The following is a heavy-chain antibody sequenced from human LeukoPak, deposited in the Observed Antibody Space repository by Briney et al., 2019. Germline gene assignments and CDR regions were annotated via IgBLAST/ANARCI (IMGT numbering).Heavy chain of an antibody. Sequence: ASVKVSCKASGYTFTSYAMNWVRQAPGQGLEWMGWINTNTGNPTYAQGFTGRFVFSLDTSVSTAYLQISSLKAEDTAVYYCASSWAAAGTNYFDYWGQGTLVTVSS. D-gene: IGHD6-13*01. V-gene: IGHV7-4-1*02. CDR1: GYTFTSYA. CDR2: INTNTGNP. J-gene: IGHJ4*02. CDR3: ASSWAAAGTNYFDY.